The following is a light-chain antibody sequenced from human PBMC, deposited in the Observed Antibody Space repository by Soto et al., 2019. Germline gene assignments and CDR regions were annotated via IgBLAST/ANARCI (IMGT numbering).Light chain of an antibody. J-gene: IGKJ1*01. Sequence: DIQMTQSPSTLSASVGDRVTITCRASQSISHWLAWYQQKPGKAPKLLIYSASSLESGVPSRFSGSGSGTDFTLTINSLQPDDFATYYCQQYNTYWTFGQGTTVDIK. CDR1: QSISHW. CDR2: SAS. CDR3: QQYNTYWT. V-gene: IGKV1-5*03.